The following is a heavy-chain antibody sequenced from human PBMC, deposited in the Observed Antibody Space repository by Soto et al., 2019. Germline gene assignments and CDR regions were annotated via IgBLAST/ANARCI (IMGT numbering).Heavy chain of an antibody. CDR1: GFTYRNYG. V-gene: IGHV3-48*01. Sequence: PGGSLRLSCAASGFTYRNYGMNWVRQAPGKGLEWVSYIGIGSSTTYYADSVKGRSTISRDNSKNTVYLQILNMRPEDTAIYYCAKDQRMYYYGSGSDSRGQGTLVTVSS. D-gene: IGHD3-10*01. CDR2: IGIGSSTT. J-gene: IGHJ4*02. CDR3: AKDQRMYYYGSGSDS.